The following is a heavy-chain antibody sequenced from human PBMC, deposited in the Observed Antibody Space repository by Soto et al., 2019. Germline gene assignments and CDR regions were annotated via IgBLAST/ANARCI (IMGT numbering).Heavy chain of an antibody. CDR1: GGTCNRDP. J-gene: IGHJ6*02. CDR2: IIPIFGTA. D-gene: IGHD3-10*01. Sequence: VQLVQSGAEVKKPGSSVKLSCKASGGTCNRDPISWVRQAPGQGREWMGVIIPIFGTANDAQKFPGRVAIIADPSTCAAYMEVRSLRPEDTAVSYCALWGFRHRNTAKHSYSGIDVWCQGNAVTVSS. CDR3: ALWGFRHRNTAKHSYSGIDV. V-gene: IGHV1-69*01.